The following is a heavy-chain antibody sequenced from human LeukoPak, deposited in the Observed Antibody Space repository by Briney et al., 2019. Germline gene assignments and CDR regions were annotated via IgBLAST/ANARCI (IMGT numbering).Heavy chain of an antibody. D-gene: IGHD6-19*01. CDR1: GFTFSSYA. CDR3: AKDARYSSGWYYLDY. V-gene: IGHV3-23*01. Sequence: GGSLRLSCAASGFTFSSYAMRGVREAPGKGREGVSAISGSGGSTYYADSVKGRFTISRDNSKNTLYLQMNSLRAEVTAVYYCAKDARYSSGWYYLDYWGQGTLVTVSS. J-gene: IGHJ4*02. CDR2: ISGSGGST.